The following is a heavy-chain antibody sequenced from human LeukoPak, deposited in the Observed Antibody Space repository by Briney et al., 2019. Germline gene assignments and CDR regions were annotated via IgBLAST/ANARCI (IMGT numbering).Heavy chain of an antibody. Sequence: PSETLSLTCTVSGGSISSYYWSWIRQPPGKGLEWIGEINHSGSTNYNPSLKSRVTISVDTSKNQLSLKLSSVTAADTAVYYCAREAARGGVTGYWGQGTLVTVSS. V-gene: IGHV4-34*01. CDR2: INHSGST. D-gene: IGHD3-10*01. J-gene: IGHJ4*02. CDR1: GGSISSYY. CDR3: AREAARGGVTGY.